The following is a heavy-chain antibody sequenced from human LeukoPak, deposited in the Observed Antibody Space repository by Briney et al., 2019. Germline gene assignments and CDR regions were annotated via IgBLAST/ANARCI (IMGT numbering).Heavy chain of an antibody. CDR3: AHRRDSSGYQYRYWFAP. D-gene: IGHD3-22*01. J-gene: IGHJ5*02. CDR1: GFSLTTSGVG. CDR2: INWDDQK. Sequence: SGPTLVKPTQTLTLTCTFSGFSLTTSGVGVGWIRQPPGEALEWLALINWDDQKVYSPSLQSRLSITKDTSKNQVVLTMTNVDPVDTATYYCAHRRDSSGYQYRYWFAPWGQGTQVTVSS. V-gene: IGHV2-5*02.